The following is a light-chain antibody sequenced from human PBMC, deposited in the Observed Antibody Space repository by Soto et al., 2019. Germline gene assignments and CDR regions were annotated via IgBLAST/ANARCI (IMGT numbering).Light chain of an antibody. Sequence: EIVLTQSPGTLSLSPGERATLSCRASQSVTSSSLAWYQQKPGQAPRLLIYGASNRATGIPDRFSGSGSGTDFTLTINRLEPGDFAVYYCQVYGNSMWTFGKGTKVDIK. V-gene: IGKV3-20*01. CDR3: QVYGNSMWT. CDR1: QSVTSSS. J-gene: IGKJ1*01. CDR2: GAS.